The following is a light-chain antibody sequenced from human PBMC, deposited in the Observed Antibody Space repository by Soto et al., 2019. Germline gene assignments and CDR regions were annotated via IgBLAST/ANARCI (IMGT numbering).Light chain of an antibody. Sequence: DIQMTQSPSSLSASVGDRVTITCRASQSIGTSLNWYQQKTGRAPKLLIYAASTLQSGVPSRFSGRGSGTDFTLAIGSLQPEDFASYSCQQAYSAPHTFGQGTNLEI. J-gene: IGKJ2*01. CDR3: QQAYSAPHT. CDR1: QSIGTS. V-gene: IGKV1-39*01. CDR2: AAS.